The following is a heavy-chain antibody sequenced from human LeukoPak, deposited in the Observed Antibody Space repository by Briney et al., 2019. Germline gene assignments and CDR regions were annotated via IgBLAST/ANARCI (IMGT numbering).Heavy chain of an antibody. CDR3: ARDPLGPNGY. CDR2: IIPIFGTA. D-gene: IGHD4/OR15-4a*01. Sequence: SVKVSCKASGGTFSIYAISWVRQAPGQGLEWMGRIIPIFGTANYAQKFQGRVTITTDGSTSTAYMELSSLRSEDTAVYYCARDPLGPNGYWGQGTLVTVSS. CDR1: GGTFSIYA. J-gene: IGHJ4*02. V-gene: IGHV1-69*05.